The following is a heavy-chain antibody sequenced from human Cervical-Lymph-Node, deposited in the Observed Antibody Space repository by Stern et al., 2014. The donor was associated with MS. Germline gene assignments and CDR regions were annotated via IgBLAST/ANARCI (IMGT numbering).Heavy chain of an antibody. CDR2: IRGKAKNYAT. Sequence: EVQLVESGGGLVQPGGSLKLSCVVSGLSFSDAAVHWVRQASGKGLEWGGRIRGKAKNYATSYAASVKGRFTLSRTDSQNTAYLLMNGLKREDTAVYYCSPASAIWGQGTAVTVSS. CDR1: GLSFSDAA. V-gene: IGHV3-73*01. J-gene: IGHJ3*02. CDR3: SPASAI.